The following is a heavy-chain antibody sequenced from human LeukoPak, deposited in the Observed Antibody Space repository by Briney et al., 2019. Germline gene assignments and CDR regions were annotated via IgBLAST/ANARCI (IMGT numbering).Heavy chain of an antibody. D-gene: IGHD3-10*01. V-gene: IGHV5-10-1*01. J-gene: IGHJ4*02. CDR2: IDPSDSYA. Sequence: GESLKISCKGSGYRFNTYWISWVRQMPGKGLEWMGRIDPSDSYASYRPSFQGHVTISAGKSISTAYPQWSSLKASDTAIYYCARQNYGSGTSDYWGQGTLVTVSS. CDR3: ARQNYGSGTSDY. CDR1: GYRFNTYW.